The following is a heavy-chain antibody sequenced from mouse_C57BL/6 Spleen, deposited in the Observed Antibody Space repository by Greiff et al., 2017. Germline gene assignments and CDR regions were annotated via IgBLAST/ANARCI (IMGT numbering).Heavy chain of an antibody. V-gene: IGHV1-81*01. CDR3: AREDYYGSSSFAY. CDR1: GYTFTSYG. D-gene: IGHD1-1*01. Sequence: VQLQQSGAELARPGASVKLSCKASGYTFTSYGISWVKQRTGQGLEWIGEIYPRSGNTYYNEKFKGKATLTADKSSSTAYMELCSLTSEDSAVYFCAREDYYGSSSFAYWGQGTLVTVSA. J-gene: IGHJ3*01. CDR2: IYPRSGNT.